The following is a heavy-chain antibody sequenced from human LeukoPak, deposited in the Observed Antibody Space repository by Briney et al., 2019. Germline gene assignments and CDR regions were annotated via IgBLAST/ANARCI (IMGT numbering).Heavy chain of an antibody. V-gene: IGHV1-46*01. CDR2: INPSGGST. D-gene: IGHD4-23*01. J-gene: IGHJ5*02. Sequence: GASVKVSCKASGYTFTSYYMHWVRQAPGQGLEWMGIINPSGGSTSYAQKLQGRVTMTRDTSTSTVYMELSSLRSEDTAVYYCARYYGGNTRGFDPWGQGTLVTVSS. CDR1: GYTFTSYY. CDR3: ARYYGGNTRGFDP.